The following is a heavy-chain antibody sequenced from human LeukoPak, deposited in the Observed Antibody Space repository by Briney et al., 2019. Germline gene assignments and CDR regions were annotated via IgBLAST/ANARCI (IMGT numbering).Heavy chain of an antibody. CDR2: IYHSGTT. CDR1: GGSVTSGSYY. Sequence: SETLSLTCTVSGGSVTSGSYYWSWIRQPPGKGLEWIGYIYHSGTTNYNPSLKSRVTISIDTSKNQSSLRLSSVTTADTAMYFCARGSAGRSWFDPWGRGTLVTVSS. J-gene: IGHJ5*02. V-gene: IGHV4-61*01. D-gene: IGHD2-15*01. CDR3: ARGSAGRSWFDP.